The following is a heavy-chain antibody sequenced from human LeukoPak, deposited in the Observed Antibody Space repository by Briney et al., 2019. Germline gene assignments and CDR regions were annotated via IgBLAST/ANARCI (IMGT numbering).Heavy chain of an antibody. J-gene: IGHJ4*02. V-gene: IGHV4-34*01. Sequence: PSETLSLTCAVYGGSFSGYYWSWIRQPPGKGLEWIGEINHSGSTNYNPSLKSRVTISVDTSKNQFSLKLSSVTAADTAVYYCARGYDAFAASPPVAYWGQGTLVTVSS. D-gene: IGHD3-22*01. CDR1: GGSFSGYY. CDR3: ARGYDAFAASPPVAY. CDR2: INHSGST.